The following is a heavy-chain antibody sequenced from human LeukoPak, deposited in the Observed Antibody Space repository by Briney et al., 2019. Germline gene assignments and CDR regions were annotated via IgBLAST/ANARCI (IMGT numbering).Heavy chain of an antibody. CDR1: GYSISSGYY. V-gene: IGHV4-38-2*01. CDR2: IYHSGST. J-gene: IGHJ4*02. CDR3: ARGPSSLGGYYFDY. D-gene: IGHD3-16*01. Sequence: SETLSLTCAVSGYSISSGYYWGWIRQPPGTGLEWIGSIYHSGSTYYNPSLKSRVTISVDTSKNQFSLKLSSVTAADTAVYYCARGPSSLGGYYFDYWGQGTLVTVSS.